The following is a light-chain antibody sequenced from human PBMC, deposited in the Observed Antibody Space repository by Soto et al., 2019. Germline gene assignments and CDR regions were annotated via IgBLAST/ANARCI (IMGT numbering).Light chain of an antibody. CDR2: GAS. J-gene: IGKJ4*01. Sequence: DIQMTQSPSAMSASLGARVTITCRASHGISNSLAWFQQKPGKVPKRLIYGASTLQSGAPSRFSGSASGAAFTLTISSLQPEDFATYYCLQYNSYPFTFGGGTKVEIK. CDR1: HGISNS. V-gene: IGKV1-17*03. CDR3: LQYNSYPFT.